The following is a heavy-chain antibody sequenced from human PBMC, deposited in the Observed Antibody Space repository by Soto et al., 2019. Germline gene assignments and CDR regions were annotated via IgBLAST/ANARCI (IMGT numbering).Heavy chain of an antibody. D-gene: IGHD2-21*02. J-gene: IGHJ3*02. Sequence: QVQLQESGPGLVKPSQTLSLTCTVSGGSISSGDYYWSWIRQPPGKGLEWIGYIYYSGSTYYNPSLKSRVTISVDTAKNQFSLKLSSVTAADTAVYYCARDIAYCGGDCYTHAFDIWGQGTMVTVSS. CDR1: GGSISSGDYY. V-gene: IGHV4-30-4*01. CDR2: IYYSGST. CDR3: ARDIAYCGGDCYTHAFDI.